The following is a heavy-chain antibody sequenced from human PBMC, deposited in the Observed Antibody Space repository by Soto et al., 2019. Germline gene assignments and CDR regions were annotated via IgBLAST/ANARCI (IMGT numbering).Heavy chain of an antibody. V-gene: IGHV1-8*01. CDR3: ARERTRGFDP. J-gene: IGHJ5*02. CDR2: MNPNSGNT. Sequence: QVQLVQSGAEVKKPGASVKVSCKASGYNFTSYDINWVRQATGQGHEWMGWMNPNSGNTAYAQKVLGRVTMTRNTSISTAYLELSILRSEDTAVYYCARERTRGFDPWGQGTLVTVSS. CDR1: GYNFTSYD.